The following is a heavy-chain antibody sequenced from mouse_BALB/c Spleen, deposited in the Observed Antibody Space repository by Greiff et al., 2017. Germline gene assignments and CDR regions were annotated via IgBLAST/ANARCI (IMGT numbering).Heavy chain of an antibody. CDR3: AGMIRTSLSYAMDY. J-gene: IGHJ4*01. D-gene: IGHD2-10*02. V-gene: IGHV2-6-7*01. CDR2: IWGDGST. CDR1: GFLLTGYG. Sequence: VKLMESGPGLVAPSQSLSITCTVSGFLLTGYGVNWVRQPPGKGLEWLGMIWGDGSTDYNSALKSRLSISKDNSKSQVFLKMNSLQTDDTARYYCAGMIRTSLSYAMDYWGQGTSVTVSS.